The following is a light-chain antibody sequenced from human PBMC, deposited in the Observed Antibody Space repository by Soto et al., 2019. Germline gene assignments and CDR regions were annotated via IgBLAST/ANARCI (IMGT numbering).Light chain of an antibody. J-gene: IGLJ2*01. Sequence: SYELTQPTSVSVAPGKTATITCGGNSIGSKSVHWYQQMPGQAPVLVISYDSDRPSGIPERFSGSNSGNTATLTISRVEPVDEADYYCQVWETSSGHQAIFGAGTKLTVL. CDR2: YDS. CDR1: SIGSKS. V-gene: IGLV3-21*01. CDR3: QVWETSSGHQAI.